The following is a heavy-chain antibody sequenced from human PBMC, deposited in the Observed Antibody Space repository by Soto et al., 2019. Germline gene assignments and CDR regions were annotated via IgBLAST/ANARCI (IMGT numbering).Heavy chain of an antibody. V-gene: IGHV1-18*01. Sequence: QVLLMQSGPEVKKPGASVKVSCKASGYTFHNYSISWVRQVPGQGLEWMGWISGYNGNTNYAPKIQGRVTATRDTSTATAYMELRSLRSDDTAIYYCARGSESFDLWGQGTLVTVSS. CDR3: ARGSESFDL. J-gene: IGHJ4*02. CDR2: ISGYNGNT. D-gene: IGHD1-26*01. CDR1: GYTFHNYS.